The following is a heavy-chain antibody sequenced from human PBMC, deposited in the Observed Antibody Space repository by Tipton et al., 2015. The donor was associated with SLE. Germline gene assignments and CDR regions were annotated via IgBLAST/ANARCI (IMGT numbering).Heavy chain of an antibody. CDR1: GGSITSTPYY. V-gene: IGHV4-39*01. Sequence: TLSLTCIVSGGSITSTPYYWGWIRQSPEKGLEWIGSTHYSGTTYYNPSLESRVTMSMETSKNQFSLNLRSVTAADTAVYYCARLSPLWFGEYNDYWGQGTLVTVTS. D-gene: IGHD3-10*01. J-gene: IGHJ4*02. CDR3: ARLSPLWFGEYNDY. CDR2: THYSGTT.